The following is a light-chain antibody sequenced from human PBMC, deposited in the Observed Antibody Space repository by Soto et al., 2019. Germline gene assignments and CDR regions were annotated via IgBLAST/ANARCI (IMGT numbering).Light chain of an antibody. CDR1: QSVSSSY. V-gene: IGKV3-20*01. CDR3: QQYGSSSWT. J-gene: IGKJ1*01. CDR2: GAS. Sequence: EIVLTQSPGILSLSPGERATLSCRASQSVSSSYFAWYQQRFGQAPRLPIYGASSRATGIPDRFSGSGSGTDFTLTISRLEPGDFAVYYCQQYGSSSWTFGQGTKV.